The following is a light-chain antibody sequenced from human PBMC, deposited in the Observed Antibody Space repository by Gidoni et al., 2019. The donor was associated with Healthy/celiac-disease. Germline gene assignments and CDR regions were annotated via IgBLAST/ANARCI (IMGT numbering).Light chain of an antibody. V-gene: IGKV3-11*01. CDR2: DAY. CDR3: QQRSNWLYT. Sequence: EIVLTQSPVTLSLSPGERATLSCRASQSISSYLAWYQQQPDQAPRLLIYDAYKRATGIPARFSCSGSGTDFTLTISSLETEDFAVYYCQQRSNWLYTFGQGTKLEIK. CDR1: QSISSY. J-gene: IGKJ2*01.